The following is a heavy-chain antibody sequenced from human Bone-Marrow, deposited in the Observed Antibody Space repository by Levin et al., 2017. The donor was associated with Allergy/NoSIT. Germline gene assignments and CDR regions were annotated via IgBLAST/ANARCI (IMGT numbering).Heavy chain of an antibody. CDR1: GDSVSSNSAA. D-gene: IGHD4-17*01. V-gene: IGHV6-1*01. CDR3: ARVMSRTTMTAQYYYYYMDG. Sequence: PSETLSLTCAISGDSVSSNSAAWNWIRQSPSRGLEWLGRTYYRSKWYTDYAVSVKSRMTINPDTSKNQFSLQLNSVIPEDTAVYFCARVMSRTTMTAQYYYYYMDGWGEGTTVTVSS. CDR2: TYYRSKWYT. J-gene: IGHJ6*03.